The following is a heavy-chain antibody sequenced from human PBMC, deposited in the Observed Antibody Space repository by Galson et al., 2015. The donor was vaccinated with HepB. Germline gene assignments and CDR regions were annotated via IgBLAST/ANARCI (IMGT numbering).Heavy chain of an antibody. J-gene: IGHJ6*02. D-gene: IGHD3-10*01. CDR3: ARAIKLLWFGGDLDYNGMDV. CDR1: GYTFNSYG. V-gene: IGHV1-18*04. CDR2: ISAYNGNT. Sequence: SVKVSCKASGYTFNSYGISWVRQAPGQGLEWMGWISAYNGNTKYAQKFQGRVTMTTDTSTSTAYLELRSLRSDDTAVYYCARAIKLLWFGGDLDYNGMDVWGQGTTVTVSS.